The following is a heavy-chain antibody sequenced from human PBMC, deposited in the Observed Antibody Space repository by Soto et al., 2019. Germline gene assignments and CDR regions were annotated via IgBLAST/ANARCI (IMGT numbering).Heavy chain of an antibody. V-gene: IGHV3-11*06. Sequence: GSLILSCAASGFTFSDYYMSWIRQTPGKGLEWIGYSSNSGSFTRYADSVKGRFSISRDNAKNSLYLQINSLRGEDTAIYYCVRSGDNYNLLDFWGQGTPVTVSS. CDR1: GFTFSDYY. CDR2: SSNSGSFT. D-gene: IGHD1-1*01. J-gene: IGHJ4*02. CDR3: VRSGDNYNLLDF.